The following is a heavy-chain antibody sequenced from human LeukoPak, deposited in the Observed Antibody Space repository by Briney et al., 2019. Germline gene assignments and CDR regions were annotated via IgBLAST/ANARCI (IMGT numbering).Heavy chain of an antibody. D-gene: IGHD3-10*01. Sequence: SETLSLTCAVYGGSFSGYYWSWIRQPPGKGLEWIGEINHSGSTNYHPSLKSRVTISVDTCKNQFSVKLSSVTAADTAVYYCARGFRITMVRGVIIKGSRFDYWGQGTLVTVSS. CDR3: ARGFRITMVRGVIIKGSRFDY. J-gene: IGHJ4*02. V-gene: IGHV4-34*01. CDR1: GGSFSGYY. CDR2: INHSGST.